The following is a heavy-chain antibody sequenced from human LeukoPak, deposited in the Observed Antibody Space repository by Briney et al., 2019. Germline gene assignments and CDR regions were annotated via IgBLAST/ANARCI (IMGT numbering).Heavy chain of an antibody. J-gene: IGHJ6*03. D-gene: IGHD7-27*01. CDR1: GYTFTSYY. V-gene: IGHV1-46*01. CDR3: ARVGPLGYYYYCMDV. CDR2: INPSGGST. Sequence: PQASVKVSCKASGYTFTSYYMHWVRQAPGQGLEWMGIINPSGGSTSYAQKFQGRVTMTRDMSTSTVYMELSSLRSEDTAVYYCARVGPLGYYYYCMDVWGKGTTVTVSS.